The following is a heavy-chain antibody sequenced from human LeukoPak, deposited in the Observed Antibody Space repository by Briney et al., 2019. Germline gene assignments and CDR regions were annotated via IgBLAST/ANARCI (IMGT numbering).Heavy chain of an antibody. D-gene: IGHD1-26*01. CDR1: GGSISTYY. J-gene: IGHJ5*02. Sequence: PSETLSLTCTVSGGSISTYYWSWIRQPPGQGLEWIGTIYYSGSTNYNPSFNRRVTISVDTSKNQFSLKMTSVTAADTAVYYCARGYSTSSTWFDPWGQGALVTVSS. CDR2: IYYSGST. CDR3: ARGYSTSSTWFDP. V-gene: IGHV4-59*01.